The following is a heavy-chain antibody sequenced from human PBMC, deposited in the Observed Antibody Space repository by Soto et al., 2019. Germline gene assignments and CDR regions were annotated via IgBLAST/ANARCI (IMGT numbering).Heavy chain of an antibody. D-gene: IGHD5-12*01. J-gene: IGHJ3*02. CDR2: INAGTGNT. Sequence: ASVKVSCKASGYTFTSYAMHWVRQAPGQRLEWMGWINAGTGNTKYSQKFQGRVTITRDTSASTAYMELSSLRSEDTAVYYCARFNPSGYSGYDRGGDAFDIWGQGTMVTV. CDR1: GYTFTSYA. CDR3: ARFNPSGYSGYDRGGDAFDI. V-gene: IGHV1-3*01.